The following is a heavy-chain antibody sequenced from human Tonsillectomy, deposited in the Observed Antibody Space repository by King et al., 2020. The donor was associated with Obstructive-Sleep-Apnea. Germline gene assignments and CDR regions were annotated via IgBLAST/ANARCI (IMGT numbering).Heavy chain of an antibody. CDR3: AKGEEGTHYGSESGIDV. D-gene: IGHD6-19*01. J-gene: IGHJ6*02. CDR1: GFSFINYG. V-gene: IGHV3-30*02. Sequence: VQLVESGGGVVQPGRSLRLFCAASGFSFINYGMHGVRQGPGERLEWVAVARVDGNNKYYSDPVKGRFTISRDNSKNALYLQMDGLRAEDMAIYYCAKGEEGTHYGSESGIDVWGQGNRVTASS. CDR2: ARVDGNNK.